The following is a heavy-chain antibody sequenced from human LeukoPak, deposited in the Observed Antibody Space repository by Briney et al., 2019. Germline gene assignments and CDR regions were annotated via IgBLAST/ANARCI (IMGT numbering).Heavy chain of an antibody. CDR3: AQELKIGH. J-gene: IGHJ4*02. V-gene: IGHV3-74*01. CDR1: GFTFNNYW. Sequence: GGSLRLSCAASGFTFNNYWMHSVRQAPGKGLVWVARIKSDGSATNYADSVKGRFTISRDNAKNTLYLQMNSLRAEDTAVYYCAQELKIGHWGQGTLVTVSS. CDR2: IKSDGSAT. D-gene: IGHD2-21*01.